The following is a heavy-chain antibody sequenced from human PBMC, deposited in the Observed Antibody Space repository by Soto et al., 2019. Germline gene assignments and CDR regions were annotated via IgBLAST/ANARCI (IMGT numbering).Heavy chain of an antibody. J-gene: IGHJ3*01. CDR2: IFYSGRT. D-gene: IGHD4-4*01. V-gene: IGHV4-39*01. CDR1: GGSISTRSYY. CDR3: ARRDYTDLNDAFDV. Sequence: SETLSLTCTVSGGSISTRSYYWGWIRQPPGKGLDWIGSIFYSGRTYYNPSLKSQVIISVDTSKNQFSLKLSSVTAADTAAYYCARRDYTDLNDAFDVWGLGTMVTVSS.